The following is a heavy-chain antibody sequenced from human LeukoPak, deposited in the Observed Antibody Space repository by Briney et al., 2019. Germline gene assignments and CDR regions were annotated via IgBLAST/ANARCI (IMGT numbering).Heavy chain of an antibody. V-gene: IGHV3-74*01. CDR2: INSDGRST. J-gene: IGHJ4*02. CDR3: ARGADSGYSSDN. CDR1: GFTFSNYW. D-gene: IGHD3-9*01. Sequence: GGSLRLSCAASGFTFSNYWMHWVRQAPGKGLVWVSRINSDGRSTNYADSVKGRFTISKDNAKNTLYLQMNSLRAEDAAVYYCARGADSGYSSDNWGQGTLVSVSS.